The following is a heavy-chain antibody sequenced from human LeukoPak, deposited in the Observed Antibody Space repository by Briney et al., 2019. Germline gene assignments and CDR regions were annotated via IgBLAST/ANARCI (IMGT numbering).Heavy chain of an antibody. CDR2: ISYDGSNK. Sequence: GSLRLSCAASGFTFSSYAMHWVRQAPGKGLVWVAVISYDGSNKYYADSVKGRFTISRDNSKNTLYLQMNSLRAEDAAVYYCARDLGLTPGYGMDVWGQGTTVTVSS. V-gene: IGHV3-30*01. CDR1: GFTFSSYA. CDR3: ARDLGLTPGYGMDV. J-gene: IGHJ6*02.